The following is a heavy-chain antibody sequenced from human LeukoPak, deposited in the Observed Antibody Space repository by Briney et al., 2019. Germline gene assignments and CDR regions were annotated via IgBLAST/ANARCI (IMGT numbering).Heavy chain of an antibody. CDR2: IYYSGST. Sequence: SETLSLTCAVSGGSISSGGYSWSWIRQPPGKGLEWIGYIYYSGSTYYNPSLKSRVTISVDTSKNQFSLKLSSVTAADTAVYYCARDSRRDGYNLDYWGRGTLVTVSS. V-gene: IGHV4-30-4*07. CDR1: GGSISSGGYS. CDR3: ARDSRRDGYNLDY. D-gene: IGHD5-24*01. J-gene: IGHJ4*02.